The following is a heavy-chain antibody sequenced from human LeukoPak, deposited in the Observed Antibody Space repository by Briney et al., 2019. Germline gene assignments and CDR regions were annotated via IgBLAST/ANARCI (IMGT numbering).Heavy chain of an antibody. D-gene: IGHD7-27*01. V-gene: IGHV4-59*01. CDR1: GGSISSYY. CDR3: ARHANSDAFDI. Sequence: SETLSLTCTVSGGSISSYYWSWIRQPPGKGLEWIGYIYYSGSTNSNPSLKSRVTISVDTSKNQFSLKLSSVTAADTAVYYCARHANSDAFDIWGQGTMVTVSS. CDR2: IYYSGST. J-gene: IGHJ3*02.